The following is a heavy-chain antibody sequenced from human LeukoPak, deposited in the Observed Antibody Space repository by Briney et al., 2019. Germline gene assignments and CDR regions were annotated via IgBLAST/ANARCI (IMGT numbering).Heavy chain of an antibody. J-gene: IGHJ4*02. CDR2: ITSNSVYM. CDR3: TKDPSSYASGSYSTD. V-gene: IGHV3-21*01. D-gene: IGHD3-10*01. CDR1: GFTFSSYS. Sequence: GGSLRLSCAASGFTFSSYSMNWVRQVPGKGLEWVSSITSNSVYMYYADSVEGRFTISRDNAKNSLYLQINSLRAEDTALYYCTKDPSSYASGSYSTDWGQGTLVTVSS.